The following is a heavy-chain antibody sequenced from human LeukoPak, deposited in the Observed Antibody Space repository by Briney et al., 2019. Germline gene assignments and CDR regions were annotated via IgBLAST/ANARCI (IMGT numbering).Heavy chain of an antibody. D-gene: IGHD1-26*01. J-gene: IGHJ4*02. CDR3: ARDWSGSLDY. V-gene: IGHV3-21*01. CDR2: ISSTSSHI. Sequence: GGSLRLSCAASGFTFSDYTMNWVRQAPGKGLEWVSSISSTSSHISYADSVKGRFTISRDNAKNSLYLQLNSLGAEDTAVYYCARDWSGSLDYWGQGTVVTVSS. CDR1: GFTFSDYT.